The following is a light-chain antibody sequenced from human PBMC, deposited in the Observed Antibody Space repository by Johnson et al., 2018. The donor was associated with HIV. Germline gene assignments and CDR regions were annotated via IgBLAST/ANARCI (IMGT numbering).Light chain of an antibody. CDR1: SSNIGSNY. Sequence: QSVLTQPPSVSAAPGQKVTISCSGSSSNIGSNYVSWYKQLPGTAPKLLISDNFKRPSGIPDRLSGSQSGTSATLGITGLPTGDEADYYFGAWKSTLNIGLYVVGTWTRVTVL. V-gene: IGLV1-51*01. CDR3: GAWKSTLNIGLYV. CDR2: DNF. J-gene: IGLJ1*01.